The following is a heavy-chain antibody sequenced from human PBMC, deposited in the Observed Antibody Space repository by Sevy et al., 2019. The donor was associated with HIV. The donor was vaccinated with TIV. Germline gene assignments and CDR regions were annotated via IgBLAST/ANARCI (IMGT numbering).Heavy chain of an antibody. CDR2: FDPEDGET. CDR1: GYTLTGLS. Sequence: ASVKVSCKVSGYTLTGLSMHWVRQAPGKGLEGMGSFDPEDGETIYAQNFQDRVTMTEDTSTDTTYMELSSLRSEDTAVYFCATTKDYYDSSGCPFDYWGQGTLVTVSS. V-gene: IGHV1-24*01. D-gene: IGHD3-22*01. CDR3: ATTKDYYDSSGCPFDY. J-gene: IGHJ4*02.